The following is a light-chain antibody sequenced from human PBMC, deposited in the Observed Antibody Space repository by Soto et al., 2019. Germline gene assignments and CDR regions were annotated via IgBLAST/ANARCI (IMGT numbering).Light chain of an antibody. J-gene: IGKJ5*01. CDR3: QQYGTSPPIT. CDR1: QSVTSTF. Sequence: PGERATLSCRASQSVTSTFLAWYQQKPGQAPRLLIYGASSRATGIPDRFSGSGSGTDFTLTISRLEPEDFAVYYCQQYGTSPPITFGQGTRLEIK. V-gene: IGKV3-20*01. CDR2: GAS.